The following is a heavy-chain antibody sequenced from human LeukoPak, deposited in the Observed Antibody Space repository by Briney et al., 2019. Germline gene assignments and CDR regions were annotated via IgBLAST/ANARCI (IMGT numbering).Heavy chain of an antibody. V-gene: IGHV3-66*01. J-gene: IGHJ4*02. CDR1: TFTVVPNK. D-gene: IGHD3-10*01. CDR2: IYTGGSP. CDR3: VPLTDGSVDQ. Sequence: GGSLDPSCAALTFTVVPNKIPGFGQPPGRGREWVSMIYTGGSPYYADSVKGRFTISRDNSKDTLNLQMNSLRVEDTAVYYCVPLTDGSVDQWGQGTLVTVSS.